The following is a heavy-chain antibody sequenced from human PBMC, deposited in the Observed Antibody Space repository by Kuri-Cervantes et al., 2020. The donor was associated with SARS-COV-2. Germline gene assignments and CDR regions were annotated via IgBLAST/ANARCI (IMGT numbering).Heavy chain of an antibody. D-gene: IGHD2-2*01. CDR1: GGTFSSYA. V-gene: IGHV1-69*06. CDR2: IIPIFGTA. J-gene: IGHJ3*02. CDR3: ARVGCSSTSCYGGGNDAFDI. Sequence: SVTVSCQASGGTFSSYAISWVRQAPGQGLERMGGIIPIFGTANYAQKFQGRVTITADKSTSTAYMELSSLRSEDTAVYYCARVGCSSTSCYGGGNDAFDIWGQGTMVTVSS.